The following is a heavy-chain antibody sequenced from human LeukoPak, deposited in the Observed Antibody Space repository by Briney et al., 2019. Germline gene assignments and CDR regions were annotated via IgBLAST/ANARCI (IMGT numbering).Heavy chain of an antibody. D-gene: IGHD3-10*01. CDR3: AREGRFGEKDV. Sequence: PSETLSLTCTVSGGSINSYYWSWIRQPPGKGLEWIGYIYYSGSTNYNPSLESRVTISVDTSKNHFSLKLSSVTAADTAVFYCAREGRFGEKDVWGKGTTVTVSS. CDR2: IYYSGST. V-gene: IGHV4-59*01. J-gene: IGHJ6*04. CDR1: GGSINSYY.